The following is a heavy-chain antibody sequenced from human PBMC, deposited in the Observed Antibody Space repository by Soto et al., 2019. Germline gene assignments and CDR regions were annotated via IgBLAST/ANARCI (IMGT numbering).Heavy chain of an antibody. J-gene: IGHJ4*02. CDR2: LNGSGGST. CDR3: GKGSPPDY. CDR1: GFTFSNYA. V-gene: IGHV3-23*01. D-gene: IGHD3-10*01. Sequence: PGGSLRLSCSASGFTFSNYAMAWVRQAPGKGLEWVSGLNGSGGSTSSADSVKGRFAISRDNSKNTLYLQMNSLRDGDTAVFSAGKGSPPDYWGQGTLVTVSS.